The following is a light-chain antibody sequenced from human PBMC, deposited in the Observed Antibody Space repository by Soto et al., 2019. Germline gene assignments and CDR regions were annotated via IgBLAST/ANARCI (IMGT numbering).Light chain of an antibody. Sequence: EIVLTQSPATLSLSPGERATLSCRASQSVSRYLAWFQQKPGQAPRLLIYGVSNRATGIPARFSGSGSGTDFTLTISSLEPEDFAVYYCQLRNNWGMYTFRQGTKLEIK. CDR1: QSVSRY. CDR2: GVS. J-gene: IGKJ2*01. V-gene: IGKV3-11*01. CDR3: QLRNNWGMYT.